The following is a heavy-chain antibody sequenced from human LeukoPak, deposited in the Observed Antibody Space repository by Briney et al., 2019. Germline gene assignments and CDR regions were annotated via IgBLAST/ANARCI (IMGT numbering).Heavy chain of an antibody. J-gene: IGHJ4*02. Sequence: ASVKVSCKASGYTFTGYYMHWVRQAPGQGLEWMGWINPNSGGTNYAQKFQGRVTMTRDTSISTAYMELSRLRSDDTAVYYCAREFGTPWFGELEHFYYFDYWGQGTLVTVSS. CDR3: AREFGTPWFGELEHFYYFDY. D-gene: IGHD3-10*01. CDR2: INPNSGGT. V-gene: IGHV1-2*02. CDR1: GYTFTGYY.